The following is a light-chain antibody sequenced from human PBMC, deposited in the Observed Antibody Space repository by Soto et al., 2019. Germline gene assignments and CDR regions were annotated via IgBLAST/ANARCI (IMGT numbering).Light chain of an antibody. CDR3: QQYINWPRT. J-gene: IGKJ1*01. V-gene: IGKV3-15*01. CDR1: QSVSSN. CDR2: GAS. Sequence: EIVMTQSPATLSVSPGERATLSCRASQSVSSNLAWYQQRPGQAPRLLIFGASTRAPGIPARFSGSGSRTEFTLTISSLQSEDFAVYYCQQYINWPRTFGQGTKVEIK.